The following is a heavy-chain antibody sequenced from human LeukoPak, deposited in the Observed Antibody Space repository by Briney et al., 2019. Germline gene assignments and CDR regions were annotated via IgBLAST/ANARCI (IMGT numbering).Heavy chain of an antibody. J-gene: IGHJ4*02. CDR1: GFTFNIYA. CDR3: YFDITGYHSRPLDY. Sequence: PGGSLRLSCAASGFTFNIYAFHWVRQAPGKGLEWVAVISNDGSNKFYADSVKGRFTISRDNSKNTLYLQMNSLRAEDTAVYYAYFDITGYHSRPLDYWGQGTLVTVSS. D-gene: IGHD3-22*01. CDR2: ISNDGSNK. V-gene: IGHV3-30*04.